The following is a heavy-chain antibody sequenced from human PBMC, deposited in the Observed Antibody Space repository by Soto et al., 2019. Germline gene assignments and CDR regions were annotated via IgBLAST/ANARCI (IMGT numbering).Heavy chain of an antibody. CDR1: RGTFSSYT. Sequence: GASVKVCCKASRGTFSSYTISWVRQAPGQGLEWMGRIIPILGIATYAQKFQGRVTITADKSTSTAYMELSSLRSEDTAVYYCSRGLYGSGGICYSPLNWFDPWGQRTLVTVSS. CDR2: IIPILGIA. D-gene: IGHD2-15*01. J-gene: IGHJ5*02. V-gene: IGHV1-69*02. CDR3: SRGLYGSGGICYSPLNWFDP.